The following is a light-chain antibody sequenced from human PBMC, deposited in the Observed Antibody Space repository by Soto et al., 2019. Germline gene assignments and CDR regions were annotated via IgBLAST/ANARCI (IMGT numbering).Light chain of an antibody. J-gene: IGLJ1*01. CDR1: SSDVGGYNC. Sequence: QSALTQPASVSGSPGQSIAISCTGTSSDVGGYNCVSWYQQHPGKAPKLMIYDVNYRPSGVSSRFSGSKSGNTASLTISGLQAEDEADYYCSSHTSSSTPVFGTGTKLTVL. V-gene: IGLV2-14*01. CDR3: SSHTSSSTPV. CDR2: DVN.